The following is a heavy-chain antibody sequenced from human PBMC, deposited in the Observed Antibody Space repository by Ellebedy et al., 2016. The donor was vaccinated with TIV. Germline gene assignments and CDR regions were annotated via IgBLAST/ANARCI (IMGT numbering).Heavy chain of an antibody. CDR1: GGSIGRYF. V-gene: IGHV4-59*01. J-gene: IGHJ4*02. D-gene: IGHD2-21*02. CDR2: VFSSGYT. CDR3: ARGYDNTGFYDCPYDH. Sequence: MPSETLSLTCSVSGGSIGRYFWTWIRQSPEKGLEWIGYVFSSGYTNYNPSLESRVTISIDTSKGHFSLRLTSVTAADTAVYYCARGYDNTGFYDCPYDHWGQGTLVTVSS.